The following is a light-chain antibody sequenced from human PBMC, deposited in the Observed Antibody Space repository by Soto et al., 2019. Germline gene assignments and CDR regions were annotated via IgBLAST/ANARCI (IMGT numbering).Light chain of an antibody. CDR2: DNN. J-gene: IGLJ2*01. CDR1: SSNIGNNY. Sequence: QSVLTQPPSVSAAPGQKVTISCSGSSSNIGNNYVSWYQQLPGTAPKLLIYDNNKRPSGIPDRFSGSKSGTSATLGITGLQTGDEADYYCGTWDSSLSAVVFGGGTKVTGL. CDR3: GTWDSSLSAVV. V-gene: IGLV1-51*01.